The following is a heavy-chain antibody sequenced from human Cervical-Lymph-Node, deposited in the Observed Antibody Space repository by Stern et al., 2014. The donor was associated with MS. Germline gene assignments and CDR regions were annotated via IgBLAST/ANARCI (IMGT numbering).Heavy chain of an antibody. CDR1: GFTFSTYT. V-gene: IGHV3-21*01. D-gene: IGHD1-14*01. CDR2: ISSSNNYI. CDR3: ASAPETAPQYFDS. Sequence: VQLVESGGGLVKPGGSLRLSCAGSGFTFSTYTMNWVRQAPGKGLEWVSAISSSNNYIYYAASVKGQFTISRDNAKSSLFLQMSSLRAEDTAVYYCASAPETAPQYFDSWGQGTLLTVSS. J-gene: IGHJ4*02.